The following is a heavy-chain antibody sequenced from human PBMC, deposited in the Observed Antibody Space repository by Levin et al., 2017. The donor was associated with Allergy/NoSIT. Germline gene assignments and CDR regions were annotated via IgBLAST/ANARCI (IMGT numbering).Heavy chain of an antibody. D-gene: IGHD3-16*02. CDR2: IYYSGST. J-gene: IGHJ3*02. CDR1: GGSVSSGSYY. V-gene: IGHV4-61*01. Sequence: SETLSLTCTVSGGSVSSGSYYWSWIRQPPGKGLEWIGYIYYSGSTNYNPSLKSRVTISVDTSKNQFSLKLSSVTAADTAVYYCASAYYDYVWGSYRYDAFDIWGQGTMVTVSS. CDR3: ASAYYDYVWGSYRYDAFDI.